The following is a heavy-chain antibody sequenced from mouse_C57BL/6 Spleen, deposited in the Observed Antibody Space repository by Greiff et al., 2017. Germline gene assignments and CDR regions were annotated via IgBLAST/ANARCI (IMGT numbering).Heavy chain of an antibody. J-gene: IGHJ1*03. Sequence: VQLQQSGAELVRPGTSVKMSCKASGYTFTNYWIGWAKQRPGHGLEWIGDIYPGGGYTNYNEKFKGKATLTADKSSSTAYMQLSSLTSEDAAIYYCASGDGSSYGYFDVWGTGTTVTVSS. V-gene: IGHV1-63*01. CDR2: IYPGGGYT. CDR1: GYTFTNYW. D-gene: IGHD1-1*01. CDR3: ASGDGSSYGYFDV.